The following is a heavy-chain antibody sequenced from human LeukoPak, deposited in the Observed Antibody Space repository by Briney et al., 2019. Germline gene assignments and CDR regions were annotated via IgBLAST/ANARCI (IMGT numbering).Heavy chain of an antibody. CDR1: GGSISSGDYY. V-gene: IGHV4-30-4*08. CDR2: IYYSGST. Sequence: PSQTLSLTCTVSGGSISSGDYYWSWIRQPPGKGLEWIGYIYYSGSTYYNPSLESRVTISVDTSKNQFSLKLSSVTAADTAVYYCARDRGFWGNWFDPWGQGTLVTVSS. CDR3: ARDRGFWGNWFDP. D-gene: IGHD3-16*01. J-gene: IGHJ5*02.